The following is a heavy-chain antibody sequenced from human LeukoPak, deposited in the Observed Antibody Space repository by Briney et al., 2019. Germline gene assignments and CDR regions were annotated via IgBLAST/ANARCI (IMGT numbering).Heavy chain of an antibody. J-gene: IGHJ4*02. D-gene: IGHD3-10*01. CDR3: VKQVFGETGYFDS. Sequence: PGGSLRLSCAASGFVFSSYGMHWVRQAPGKGLEWVAFIRYDGSNEYYADSVKGRFTISRDNSKSTLYLQTNSVRVEDTALYYCVKQVFGETGYFDSWGQGTLVTVST. CDR2: IRYDGSNE. CDR1: GFVFSSYG. V-gene: IGHV3-30*02.